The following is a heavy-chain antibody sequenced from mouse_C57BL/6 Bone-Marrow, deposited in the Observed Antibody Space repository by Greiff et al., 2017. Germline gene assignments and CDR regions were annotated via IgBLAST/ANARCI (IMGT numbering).Heavy chain of an antibody. V-gene: IGHV5-4*03. CDR3: AVEREYSGYFDF. J-gene: IGHJ2*01. CDR1: GFTFSTYA. D-gene: IGHD5-2*01. CDR2: ISDGGSYT. Sequence: EVKLVESGGGLVKPGGSLKLSCAVSGFTFSTYAMSWVRQTPEKRPAGVATISDGGSYTYYPDNVKGRFTISRDNAKNNLYLKISHVKSDDTAMCYCAVEREYSGYFDFWGHATALAV.